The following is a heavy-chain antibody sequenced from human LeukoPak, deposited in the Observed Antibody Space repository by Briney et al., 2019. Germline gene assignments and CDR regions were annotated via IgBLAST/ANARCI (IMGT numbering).Heavy chain of an antibody. CDR1: GFTFSSYS. V-gene: IGHV3-21*01. Sequence: PGGSLRLSCAASGFTFSSYSMNWVRQAPGKGLEWVSSISSSSSYIYYADSVKGRFTISRDNAKNSLSLQMNSLRAEDTAVYYCARSGVRFGETRGYWGQGTLVTVSS. CDR3: ARSGVRFGETRGY. CDR2: ISSSSSYI. D-gene: IGHD3-10*01. J-gene: IGHJ4*02.